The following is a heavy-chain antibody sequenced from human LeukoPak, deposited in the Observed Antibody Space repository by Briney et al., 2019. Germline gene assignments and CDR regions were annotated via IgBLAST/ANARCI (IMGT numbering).Heavy chain of an antibody. Sequence: VGSLRLSCGASALTFSTYSMNWVRQAPGKGLEWVSYISSDSGTIYYADSVKGRFTISRDNAKKSLYLQMNSLRAENTAVYYCVRAAQLGFHPWDQGTLVTVSS. D-gene: IGHD1-1*01. J-gene: IGHJ5*02. CDR2: ISSDSGTI. CDR3: VRAAQLGFHP. V-gene: IGHV3-48*01. CDR1: ALTFSTYS.